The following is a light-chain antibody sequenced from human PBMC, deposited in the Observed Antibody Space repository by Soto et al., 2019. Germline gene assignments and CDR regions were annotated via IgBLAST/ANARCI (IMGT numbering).Light chain of an antibody. CDR2: GAS. Sequence: IVLTQSPGTLSLSPGERATLSCRASQSVSSNYLAWYQQKPGQAPRLLIYGASRRATGIPDRFSGSGSGTDFTLTVSRLEPEDFAVYYCQQYGRPPYTFGQGTKLEIK. J-gene: IGKJ2*01. V-gene: IGKV3-20*01. CDR3: QQYGRPPYT. CDR1: QSVSSNY.